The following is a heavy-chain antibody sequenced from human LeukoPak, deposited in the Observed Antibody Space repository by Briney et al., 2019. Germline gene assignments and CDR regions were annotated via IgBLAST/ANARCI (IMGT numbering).Heavy chain of an antibody. V-gene: IGHV3-30*03. Sequence: GRSLRLSCAASGSTFSNYGMHWVRQAPGKGLEWVAVISFGGSDEYYADSVKGRFTISRDNSKNTLFLQMNSLRAEDTAVYYCTTVPIVVVPAAYYYYMDVWGKGTTVTVSS. CDR1: GSTFSNYG. J-gene: IGHJ6*03. D-gene: IGHD2-2*01. CDR3: TTVPIVVVPAAYYYYMDV. CDR2: ISFGGSDE.